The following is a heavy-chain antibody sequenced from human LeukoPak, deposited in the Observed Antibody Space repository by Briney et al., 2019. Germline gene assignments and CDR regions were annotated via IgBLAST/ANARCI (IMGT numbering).Heavy chain of an antibody. CDR1: GYTFTNYY. J-gene: IGHJ4*02. D-gene: IGHD6-19*01. V-gene: IGHV1-2*06. Sequence: GASVKVSCKSSGYTFTNYYIHWVRQAPGQGLEWMGRIHPYTGVTTYAQKFQGRVTITRDTSITTVYMEMKTQRSDDTAMYFCTREVGRTVAPWSKYWGQGTLVTVSS. CDR2: IHPYTGVT. CDR3: TREVGRTVAPWSKY.